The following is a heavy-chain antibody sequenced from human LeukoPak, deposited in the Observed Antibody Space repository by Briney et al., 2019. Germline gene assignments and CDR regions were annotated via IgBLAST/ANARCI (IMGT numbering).Heavy chain of an antibody. CDR2: INHSGST. D-gene: IGHD5-18*01. V-gene: IGHV4-34*01. CDR1: GGSLSGYY. J-gene: IGHJ4*02. Sequence: SETLSLTCAVYGGSLSGYYWSWIRQPPGKGLEWIGEINHSGSTNYNPSLKSRVTISVDTSKNQFSLKLSSVTAADTAVYYCARGRGYSFDRLDYWGQGTLVTVSS. CDR3: ARGRGYSFDRLDY.